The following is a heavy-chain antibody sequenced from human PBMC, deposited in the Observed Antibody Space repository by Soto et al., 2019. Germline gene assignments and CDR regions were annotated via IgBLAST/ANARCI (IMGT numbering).Heavy chain of an antibody. D-gene: IGHD3-22*01. CDR3: SRDLGIVVIIPVY. CDR1: GDYA. CDR2: IRSKAYGGTT. J-gene: IGHJ1*01. V-gene: IGHV3-49*03. Sequence: GDYAMSWFRQAPGKGLEWVGFIRSKAYGGTTEYAASVKGRFIISRDDSKSIAYLQMNSLKIEDTAVYYCSRDLGIVVIIPVYWGQGTLVTV.